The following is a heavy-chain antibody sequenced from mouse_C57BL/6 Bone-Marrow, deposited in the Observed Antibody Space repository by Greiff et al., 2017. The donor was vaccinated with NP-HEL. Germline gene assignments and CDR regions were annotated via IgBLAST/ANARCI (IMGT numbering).Heavy chain of an antibody. CDR3: TDYYGEEDWYFDV. CDR1: GFTFSNYW. V-gene: IGHV6-3*01. Sequence: EVKVEESGGGLVQPGGSMKLSCVASGFTFSNYWMNWVRQSPEKGLEWVAQIRLKSDNYATHYAESVKGRFTISRDDSKSSVYLQMNNLRAEDTGIYYCTDYYGEEDWYFDVWGTGTTVTVSS. CDR2: IRLKSDNYAT. D-gene: IGHD1-1*01. J-gene: IGHJ1*03.